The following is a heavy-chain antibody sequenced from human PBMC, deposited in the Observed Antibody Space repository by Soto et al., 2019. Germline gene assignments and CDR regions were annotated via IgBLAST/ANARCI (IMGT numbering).Heavy chain of an antibody. V-gene: IGHV4-59*01. J-gene: IGHJ4*02. D-gene: IGHD3-22*01. CDR2: IYYSGST. Sequence: SETLSLTCTFSCGSIISYYWSWIWQPPGKGLEWIGYIYYSGSTNYNPSLKSRVTISVDTSKNQFSLKLSSVTAADTAVYYCASSPDYYDSSGYYLFYFDYWGQGTLVTVSS. CDR3: ASSPDYYDSSGYYLFYFDY. CDR1: CGSIISYY.